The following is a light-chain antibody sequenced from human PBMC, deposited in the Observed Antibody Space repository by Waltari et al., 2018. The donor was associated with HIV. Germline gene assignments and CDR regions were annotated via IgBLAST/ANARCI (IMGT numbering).Light chain of an antibody. V-gene: IGLV1-44*01. CDR2: SNN. CDR3: AVWDDSLNGWV. Sequence: QSVLTQPPSTSGTPGQRVTISCSGSSSNIGSNTVNWYQQLPGTAPKLPIYSNNPRPSGVPDRFSGSKSGTSASLAISGLQSEDEADYYCAVWDDSLNGWVFGGGTKLTVL. J-gene: IGLJ2*01. CDR1: SSNIGSNT.